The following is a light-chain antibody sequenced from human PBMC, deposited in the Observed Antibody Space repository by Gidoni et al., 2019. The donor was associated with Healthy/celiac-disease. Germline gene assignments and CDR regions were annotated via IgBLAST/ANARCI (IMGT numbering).Light chain of an antibody. J-gene: IGLJ1*01. CDR1: SSNIGAGYD. CDR3: QSYDSSLSAF. Sequence: QSVLTQPPQVSGAPGQRVTISCTGSSSNIGAGYDVHWYQQLPGTAPKLLIYGNSNRPSGVPDRFSGSKSGTSASLAITGLQAEDEAEYYCQSYDSSLSAFFGTGTKVTVL. V-gene: IGLV1-40*01. CDR2: GNS.